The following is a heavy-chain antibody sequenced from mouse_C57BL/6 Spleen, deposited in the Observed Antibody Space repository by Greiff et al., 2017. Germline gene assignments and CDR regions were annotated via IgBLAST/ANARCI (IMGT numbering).Heavy chain of an antibody. V-gene: IGHV1-72*01. Sequence: QVQLQQPGAELVKPGASVKLSCKASGYTFTSYWMHWVKQRPGRGLEWIGRIDPTSGGTKYNEKFKSKATLTVDKPSSTADMQLSSLTSEDSAVYYCARGYYYSTGYFDVWGTGTTVTVSS. D-gene: IGHD1-1*01. CDR2: IDPTSGGT. CDR3: ARGYYYSTGYFDV. J-gene: IGHJ1*03. CDR1: GYTFTSYW.